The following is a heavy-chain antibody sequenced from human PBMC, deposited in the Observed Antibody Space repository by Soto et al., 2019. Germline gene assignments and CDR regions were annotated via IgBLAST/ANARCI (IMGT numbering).Heavy chain of an antibody. CDR1: GGSISSGGYY. D-gene: IGHD2-21*02. V-gene: IGHV4-31*03. CDR2: IYYSGST. J-gene: IGHJ6*02. Sequence: QVQLQESGPGLVKPSQTLSLTCTVSGGSISSGGYYWTWIRQHPGKGLEWIGYIYYSGSTYYNPSLKSRVTMSVDTSKIQFSLKLSSVTAADTAVYYCARVCGGDCHYGMDVWGQVTTVTVSS. CDR3: ARVCGGDCHYGMDV.